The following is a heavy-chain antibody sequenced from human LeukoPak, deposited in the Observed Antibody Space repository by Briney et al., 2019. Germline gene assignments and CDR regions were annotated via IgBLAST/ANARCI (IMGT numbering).Heavy chain of an antibody. J-gene: IGHJ4*02. CDR2: ISSSGSTI. CDR1: GFTFSSYK. V-gene: IGHV3-48*03. CDR3: ARDHPIYSYGWFDY. D-gene: IGHD5-18*01. Sequence: GGSLRLSCAASGFTFSSYKMNWVRQAPGKGLEWVSYISSSGSTIYYADSVKGRFTISRDNAKNSLYLQMNSLRAEDTAVYYCARDHPIYSYGWFDYWGQGTLVTVSS.